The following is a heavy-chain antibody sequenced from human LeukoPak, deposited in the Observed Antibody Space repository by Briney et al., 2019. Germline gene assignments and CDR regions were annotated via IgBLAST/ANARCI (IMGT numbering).Heavy chain of an antibody. CDR1: GFTFSTYA. J-gene: IGHJ6*02. V-gene: IGHV3-30-3*01. CDR3: AKVEDSSSWSTEYYYGMDV. Sequence: GGSLRLSCAASGFTFSTYAMHWVRQAPGKGLEWVAVISYDGFNKYYADSVKGRFTISRDNSKNTLYLQMNSLRAEDTAVYYCAKVEDSSSWSTEYYYGMDVWGQGTTVTVSS. D-gene: IGHD6-13*01. CDR2: ISYDGFNK.